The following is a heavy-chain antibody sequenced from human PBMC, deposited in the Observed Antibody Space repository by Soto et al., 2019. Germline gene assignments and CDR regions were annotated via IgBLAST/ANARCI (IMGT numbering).Heavy chain of an antibody. V-gene: IGHV4-59*01. CDR1: GGSISSYY. Sequence: PSETLSLTCTVSGGSISSYYWSWIRQPPGKGLEWIGYIYYSGSTNYNPSLKSRVTISVDTSKNQFSLKLSSVTAADTVVYYCARGWSGYAPNFDYRGQGTLVTVS. CDR3: ARGWSGYAPNFDY. CDR2: IYYSGST. J-gene: IGHJ4*02. D-gene: IGHD5-12*01.